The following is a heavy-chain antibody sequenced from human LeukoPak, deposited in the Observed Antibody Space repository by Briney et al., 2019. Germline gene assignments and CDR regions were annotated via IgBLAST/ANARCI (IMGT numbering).Heavy chain of an antibody. CDR2: IYSGGST. D-gene: IGHD3-10*01. V-gene: IGHV3-53*05. J-gene: IGHJ6*03. CDR1: GFTVSSNY. CDR3: AKDPYGSGSYYRSYYYYYMDV. Sequence: GGSLRLSCAASGFTVSSNYMSWVRQAPGKGLEWVSVIYSGGSTYYADSVKGRFTVSRDNSKNTMYLQMNSLRAEDTAVYYCAKDPYGSGSYYRSYYYYYMDVWGKGTTVTISS.